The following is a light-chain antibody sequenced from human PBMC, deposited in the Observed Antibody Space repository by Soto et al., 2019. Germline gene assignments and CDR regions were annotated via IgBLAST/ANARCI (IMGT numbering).Light chain of an antibody. CDR1: QSVSSY. CDR2: AAS. V-gene: IGKV3-11*01. CDR3: QQRSNWPWVT. J-gene: IGKJ1*01. Sequence: EIVLTQSPATLSLSPGERATLSCRASQSVSSYFAWYQQKPGQAPRLLIYAASSRATGSPDRFSGGGSGTDFTLTISRLEPEDFAVYYCQQRSNWPWVTFGQGTKVDIK.